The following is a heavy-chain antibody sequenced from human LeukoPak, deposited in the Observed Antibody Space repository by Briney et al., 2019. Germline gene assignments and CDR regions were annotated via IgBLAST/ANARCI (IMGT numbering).Heavy chain of an antibody. D-gene: IGHD2-2*03. CDR1: GFTFSSYG. J-gene: IGHJ4*02. Sequence: GGSLRLSCAASGFTFSSYGIHWVRQAPGKGLVWVSRIKSDGSSTTYADSVKGRFTISRDNAKNTLYLQMNSLRAEDTAVYYCARDWMGDYWGQGTLVTVSS. CDR3: ARDWMGDY. V-gene: IGHV3-74*03. CDR2: IKSDGSST.